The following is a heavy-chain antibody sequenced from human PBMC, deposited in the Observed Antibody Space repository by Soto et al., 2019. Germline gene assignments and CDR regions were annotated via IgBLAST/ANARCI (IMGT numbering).Heavy chain of an antibody. V-gene: IGHV1-8*01. CDR2: MNPNSGNT. J-gene: IGHJ4*02. Sequence: GASVKVSCKASGYTFTSYDINWVRQATGQGLEWMGWMNPNSGNTGYAQKFQGRVTMTRNTSISTAYMELSSLGSEDTAVYYCARGSVVVVAASFDYWGQGTLVTVSS. CDR1: GYTFTSYD. CDR3: ARGSVVVVAASFDY. D-gene: IGHD2-15*01.